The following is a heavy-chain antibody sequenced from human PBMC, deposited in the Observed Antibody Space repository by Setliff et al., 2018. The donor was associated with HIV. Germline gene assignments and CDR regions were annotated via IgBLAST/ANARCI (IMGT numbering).Heavy chain of an antibody. CDR2: IGGDNGIP. Sequence: ASVKVSCKASGYTFASFGISWVRQAPGQGPEWVGWIGGDNGIPSYAQKLRDRVTLTADTSTKTVFMELRSLGSDDTAVYYCARGMDDSRSSVWYYWGQGTLVTVSS. V-gene: IGHV1-18*01. CDR3: ARGMDDSRSSVWYY. J-gene: IGHJ4*02. CDR1: GYTFASFG. D-gene: IGHD6-6*01.